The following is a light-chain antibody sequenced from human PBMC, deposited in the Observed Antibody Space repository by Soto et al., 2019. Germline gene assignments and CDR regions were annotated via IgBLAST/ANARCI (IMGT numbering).Light chain of an antibody. V-gene: IGLV1-40*01. CDR2: GNS. CDR1: SSNIGAGYD. CDR3: QSYDSSLSAL. J-gene: IGLJ2*01. Sequence: QPVLTQAPSVSGAPGQSVTISCTGSSSNIGAGYDVHWYQQLPGTAPKLLIYGNSNRPSGVPDRFSGSKSGTSASLAITGLQAEDEADYYCQSYDSSLSALFGGGTKLTVL.